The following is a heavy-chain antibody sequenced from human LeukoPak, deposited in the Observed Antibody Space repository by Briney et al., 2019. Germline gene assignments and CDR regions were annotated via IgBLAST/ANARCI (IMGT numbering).Heavy chain of an antibody. D-gene: IGHD6-13*01. J-gene: IGHJ6*03. CDR2: LYTVGTT. V-gene: IGHV3-53*01. Sequence: GGSLRLSCAASDFSVSTNFMSWVRQAPGKGLEWVSVLYTVGTTYYADSVKGRFTISRDNSKNTLYLQMNGLRAEDTAVYYCAKYSSSWYGGKYYYYYMDVWGKGTTVTISS. CDR3: AKYSSSWYGGKYYYYYMDV. CDR1: DFSVSTNF.